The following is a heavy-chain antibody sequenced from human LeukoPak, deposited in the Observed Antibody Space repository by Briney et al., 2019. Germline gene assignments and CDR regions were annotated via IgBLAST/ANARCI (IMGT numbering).Heavy chain of an antibody. CDR1: GFTVSSNY. D-gene: IGHD3-22*01. Sequence: GGSLRLSCAASGFTVSSNYMSWVRQAPGKGLEWVSVIYSGGSTYYADSVKGRFTISRDNSKNTLYLQMNSLRAEDTAVYYCAREDRKSDSSGYHLDYWGQGTLVTVSS. CDR3: AREDRKSDSSGYHLDY. J-gene: IGHJ4*02. CDR2: IYSGGST. V-gene: IGHV3-53*01.